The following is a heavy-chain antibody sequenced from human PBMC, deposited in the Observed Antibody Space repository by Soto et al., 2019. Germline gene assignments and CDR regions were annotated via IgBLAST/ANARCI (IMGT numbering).Heavy chain of an antibody. CDR3: AKDRMKAGATPHYCDY. J-gene: IGHJ4*02. V-gene: IGHV3-23*04. D-gene: IGHD1-26*01. CDR2: ISGSGGST. Sequence: EVQVVESGGGLVQPGGSLRLSCAASGFTFSTFWMSWVRQAPGKGLEWVSAISGSGGSTYYADSVKGRFTISRDNSKNTLYLQMNSLRAEYTAVYYCAKDRMKAGATPHYCDYWGQGTLVTVSS. CDR1: GFTFSTFW.